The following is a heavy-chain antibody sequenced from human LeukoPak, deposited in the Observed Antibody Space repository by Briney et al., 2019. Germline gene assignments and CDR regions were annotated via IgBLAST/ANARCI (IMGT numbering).Heavy chain of an antibody. J-gene: IGHJ4*02. CDR2: IYTSGST. CDR1: GASVSTYY. CDR3: ARGRYSSSYYDY. D-gene: IGHD6-6*01. V-gene: IGHV4-4*07. Sequence: KPSETLSLTCTVSGASVSTYYWSWIRQPAGKGLEWIGRIYTSGSTNYNPSLKSRVTISVDTSKNQFSLKLSSVTAADTAVYYCARGRYSSSYYDYWGQGTLVTVSS.